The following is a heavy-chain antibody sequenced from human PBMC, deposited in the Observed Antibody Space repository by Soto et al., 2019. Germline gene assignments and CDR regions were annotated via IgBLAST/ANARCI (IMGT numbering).Heavy chain of an antibody. Sequence: QVQLQESGPGLVKPSETLSLTCTVSGGSISSYYWSWIRQPPGKGLEWIGYIYYSGSTNYNPSLNSRVSISVDTSKNPFSLKLRSVTAADTAVYYCARLVWSYGTWFDPWGQGTLVTVSS. CDR3: ARLVWSYGTWFDP. J-gene: IGHJ5*02. CDR1: GGSISSYY. CDR2: IYYSGST. D-gene: IGHD5-18*01. V-gene: IGHV4-59*08.